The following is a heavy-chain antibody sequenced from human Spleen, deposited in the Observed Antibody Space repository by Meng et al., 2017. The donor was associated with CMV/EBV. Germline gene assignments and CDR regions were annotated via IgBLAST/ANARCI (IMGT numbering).Heavy chain of an antibody. CDR2: IRNRTRGGTT. CDR1: GFTFNNYA. J-gene: IGHJ1*01. D-gene: IGHD3-10*01. Sequence: GESLKISCAASGFTFNNYAMTWVRQAPGRRLEWIGFIRNRTRGGTTEYAASVKGRLTILRDDSKSIAYLQVDSAKIEDTGVYYCARGSGSPEHWGQGTLVTVSS. V-gene: IGHV3-49*04. CDR3: ARGSGSPEH.